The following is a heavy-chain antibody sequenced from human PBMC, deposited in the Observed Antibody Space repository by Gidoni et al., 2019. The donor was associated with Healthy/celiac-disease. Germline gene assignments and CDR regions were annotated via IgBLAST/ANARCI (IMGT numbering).Heavy chain of an antibody. CDR3: ARPKYGSGTSGYFDY. J-gene: IGHJ4*02. V-gene: IGHV3-30*04. Sequence: QVQLVESGGGVVQPGRSLRLSCAASGFTFSSYAMHWVRQAPGKGLEWVAVRSYDGSNKYYADSVKGRFTISRDNSKNTLYLQMNSLRAEDTAVYYCARPKYGSGTSGYFDYWGQGTLVTVSS. D-gene: IGHD3-10*01. CDR1: GFTFSSYA. CDR2: RSYDGSNK.